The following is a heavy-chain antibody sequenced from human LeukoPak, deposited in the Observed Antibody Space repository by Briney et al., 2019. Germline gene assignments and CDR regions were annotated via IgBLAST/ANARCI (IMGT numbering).Heavy chain of an antibody. Sequence: GGSLRLSCAASGFTFSSYSMNWVRQAPGKGLEWVSYISSSSSTIYYADSVKGRFTISRDNSKNTLYLQMNSLRAEDTAVYYCAKDEMAFDYWGQGTLVTVSS. CDR3: AKDEMAFDY. CDR2: ISSSSSTI. CDR1: GFTFSSYS. V-gene: IGHV3-48*01. J-gene: IGHJ4*02. D-gene: IGHD5-24*01.